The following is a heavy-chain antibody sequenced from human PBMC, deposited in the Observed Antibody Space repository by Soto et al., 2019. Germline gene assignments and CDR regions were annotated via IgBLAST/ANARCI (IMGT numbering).Heavy chain of an antibody. CDR1: GDSVSSNTAA. D-gene: IGHD6-19*01. J-gene: IGHJ4*02. CDR2: TYYRSNWRH. Sequence: SQPLSLTCAISGDSVSSNTAAWNWIRSSPSRGLEWLGRTYYRSNWRHDYAVSVKSRITVNPDTSKNHFSLQLNSVTPDDTAVYYCARGVAGSGFDLWGQGTLVNV. CDR3: ARGVAGSGFDL. V-gene: IGHV6-1*01.